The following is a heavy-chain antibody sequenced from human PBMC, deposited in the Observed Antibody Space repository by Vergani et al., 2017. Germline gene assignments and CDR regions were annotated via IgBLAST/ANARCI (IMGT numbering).Heavy chain of an antibody. V-gene: IGHV4-38-2*01. CDR3: ARRPGRWGYSYGQGWFDP. J-gene: IGHJ5*02. Sequence: QVQLQESGPGLVKPSETLSLTCAVSGYSISSGHYWGWIRQPPGKGLEWIGSIYHSGSTYYNPSLKSRVTISVDTSKNQFSLKLSSVTAADTAVYYCARRPGRWGYSYGQGWFDPWGQGTLVTVSS. CDR1: GYSISSGHY. D-gene: IGHD5-18*01. CDR2: IYHSGST.